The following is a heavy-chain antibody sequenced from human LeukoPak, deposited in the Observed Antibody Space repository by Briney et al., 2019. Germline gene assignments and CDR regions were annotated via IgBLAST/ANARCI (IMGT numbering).Heavy chain of an antibody. CDR1: GFTFSDYF. CDR2: IGSSGIRI. CDR3: AKDRRSSWKLGWFDP. D-gene: IGHD6-13*01. Sequence: GGSLRLSCAASGFTFSDYFMSWIRQAPGKGLEWVSYIGSSGIRIFYADSVKGRFTISRDNAKNSLSLQMHSLRAEDTAVYYCAKDRRSSWKLGWFDPWGQGTLVTVSS. V-gene: IGHV3-11*01. J-gene: IGHJ5*02.